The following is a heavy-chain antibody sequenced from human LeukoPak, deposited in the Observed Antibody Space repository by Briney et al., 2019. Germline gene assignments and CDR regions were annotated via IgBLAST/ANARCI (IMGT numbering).Heavy chain of an antibody. D-gene: IGHD6-6*01. CDR2: INHSGST. Sequence: SETLFLTCTVSGGSISTYYWNWIRQPPGKGLEWIGYINHSGSTNYNPSLQSRVTISVDTSKNQFSLNLNSVTAADTAVYYCARGGAARLHFQNWGQGTLVTVSS. CDR1: GGSISTYY. V-gene: IGHV4-59*01. CDR3: ARGGAARLHFQN. J-gene: IGHJ1*01.